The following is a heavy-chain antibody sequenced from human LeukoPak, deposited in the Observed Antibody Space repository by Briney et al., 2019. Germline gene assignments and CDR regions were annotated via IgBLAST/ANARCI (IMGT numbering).Heavy chain of an antibody. Sequence: GGPLRLSCAASGVTLSSESMNWVRQAPGKGLEWVSSISSSSDYVYYADSVKGRFTISRDNAKNSLSLQMDSLRAEDTAVYYCARAADYGDYRCFDYWGQGTPVTVSS. CDR3: ARAADYGDYRCFDY. CDR1: GVTLSSES. V-gene: IGHV3-21*01. J-gene: IGHJ4*02. CDR2: ISSSSDYV. D-gene: IGHD4-17*01.